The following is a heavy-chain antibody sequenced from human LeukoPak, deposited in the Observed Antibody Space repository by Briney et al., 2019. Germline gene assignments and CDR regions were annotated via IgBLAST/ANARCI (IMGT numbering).Heavy chain of an antibody. V-gene: IGHV3-64*01. CDR3: ARGPMVREVIDY. CDR1: GFTFSSYA. Sequence: GGSLRLSCAASGFTFSSYAMHWVRQAPGKGLEYVSAISSNGGSTYYANSVKGRFTISRDNSKNTLYLQMGSLRAEDMAVYYCARGPMVREVIDYWGQGALVTVSS. J-gene: IGHJ4*02. CDR2: ISSNGGST. D-gene: IGHD3-10*01.